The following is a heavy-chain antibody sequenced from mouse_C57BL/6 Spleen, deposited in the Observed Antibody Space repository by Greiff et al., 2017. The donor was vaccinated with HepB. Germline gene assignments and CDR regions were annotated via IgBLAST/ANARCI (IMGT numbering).Heavy chain of an antibody. CDR1: GYTFTSYW. CDR2: INPSNGGT. J-gene: IGHJ4*01. V-gene: IGHV1-53*01. CDR3: ARSPYYYGSSYYAMDY. D-gene: IGHD1-1*01. Sequence: QVQLQQPGTELVKPGASVKLSCKASGYTFTSYWMHWVKQRPGQGLEWIGNINPSNGGTNYNEKFKSKATLTVAKSSSTAYMQLSSLTSEDSAVYYCARSPYYYGSSYYAMDYWGQGTSVTVSS.